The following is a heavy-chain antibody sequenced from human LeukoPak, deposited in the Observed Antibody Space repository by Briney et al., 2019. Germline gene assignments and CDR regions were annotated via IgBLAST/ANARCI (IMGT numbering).Heavy chain of an antibody. CDR1: GGSISSSSYY. D-gene: IGHD1-26*01. CDR2: IYYSGST. CDR3: AEGGSYAL. J-gene: IGHJ4*02. Sequence: SETLSLTCTVSGGSISSSSYYWGWIRQPPGKGLEWIGSIYYSGSTYYNPSLKSRVTISVDTSKNQFSLKLSSVTAADTAVYYCAEGGSYALWGQGTLVTVSS. V-gene: IGHV4-39*01.